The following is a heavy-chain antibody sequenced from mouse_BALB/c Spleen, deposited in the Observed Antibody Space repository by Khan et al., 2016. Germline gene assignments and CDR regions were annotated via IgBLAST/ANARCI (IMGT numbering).Heavy chain of an antibody. CDR3: ERDGGALDY. Sequence: EVELVESGGGLVQPGGSLKLSCAASGFTFSSYGMSWVRQTPDKRLELVATINSNGGSIYYPDSVKGRFTISRDNAKNTLYLQMSSLKSEDTARYYCERDGGALDYWGQGTSVTVSS. CDR1: GFTFSSYG. CDR2: INSNGGSI. J-gene: IGHJ4*01. V-gene: IGHV5-6-3*01.